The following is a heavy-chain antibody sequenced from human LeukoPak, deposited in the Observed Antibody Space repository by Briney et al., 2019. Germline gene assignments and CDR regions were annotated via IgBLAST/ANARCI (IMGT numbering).Heavy chain of an antibody. CDR2: INNGGSST. D-gene: IGHD6-13*01. CDR1: RFTFSLYW. Sequence: GGSLTLLCTPSRFTFSLYWTHWARHAPGRALVWVSRINNGGSSTSYADSVKGRFTISRDNAKNTLYLQMNSLRAEDTAVYYCARPTKEGSSWYWWFDPWGQGTLVTVSS. J-gene: IGHJ5*02. V-gene: IGHV3-74*01. CDR3: ARPTKEGSSWYWWFDP.